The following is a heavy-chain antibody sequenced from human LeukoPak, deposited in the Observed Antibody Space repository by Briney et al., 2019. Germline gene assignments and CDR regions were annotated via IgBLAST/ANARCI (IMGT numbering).Heavy chain of an antibody. D-gene: IGHD2-2*01. CDR2: ISTYNGNT. Sequence: ASVKVSCKASGYTFTSYGISWVRQAPGQGLEWMGWISTYNGNTKYAQKFQVRLTMTTDTSTTTAYMELRSLRSEDTAVYYCARARGTVVVVPAAIPDYYYYGMDVWGQGTTVTVSS. CDR1: GYTFTSYG. J-gene: IGHJ6*02. V-gene: IGHV1-18*01. CDR3: ARARGTVVVVPAAIPDYYYYGMDV.